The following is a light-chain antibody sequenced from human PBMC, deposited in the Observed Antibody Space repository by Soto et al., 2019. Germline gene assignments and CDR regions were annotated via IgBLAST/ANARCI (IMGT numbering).Light chain of an antibody. CDR2: GAS. CDR3: QQYGSSGT. CDR1: QSVSNNY. Sequence: EIVLPQSPGTLSLSPGERAPLSCRASQSVSNNYLAWYQQKPGQAPRLLIYGASNRATGIPDRFSGSGSGTDFTLTISRLEPEDFAVYYCQQYGSSGTVGKGTKVDIK. V-gene: IGKV3-20*01. J-gene: IGKJ1*01.